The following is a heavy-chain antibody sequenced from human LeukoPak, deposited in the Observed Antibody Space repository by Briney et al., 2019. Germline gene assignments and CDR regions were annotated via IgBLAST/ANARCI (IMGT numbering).Heavy chain of an antibody. CDR2: INHSGST. CDR3: ASIGCSSTSCYHNWFDP. J-gene: IGHJ5*02. D-gene: IGHD2-2*01. CDR1: GGSFSGYY. Sequence: PSETLSLTCAVYGGSFSGYYWSWIRQPPGKGLEWIGEINHSGSTNYNPSLKSRVTISVDTSKNQFSLKLSSETAADTAVYYCASIGCSSTSCYHNWFDPWGQGTLVTVSS. V-gene: IGHV4-34*01.